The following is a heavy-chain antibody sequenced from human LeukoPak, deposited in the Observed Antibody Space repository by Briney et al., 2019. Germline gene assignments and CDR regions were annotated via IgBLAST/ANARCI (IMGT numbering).Heavy chain of an antibody. V-gene: IGHV4-38-2*01. CDR2: VYHTGNA. Sequence: SETLSLTCAVSGYSISHGYYWGWVRQPPGKGLEWIGVVYHTGNAYHNPSLKSRVTTSVDTSNNQFSLRVTSVTAADTAVYYCARWVSSNRNWFDPWGQGTLVIVSS. CDR1: GYSISHGYY. J-gene: IGHJ5*02. D-gene: IGHD6-13*01. CDR3: ARWVSSNRNWFDP.